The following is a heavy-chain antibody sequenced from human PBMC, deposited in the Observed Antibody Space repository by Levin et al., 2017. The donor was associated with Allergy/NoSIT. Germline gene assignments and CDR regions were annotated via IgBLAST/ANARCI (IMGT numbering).Heavy chain of an antibody. V-gene: IGHV3-73*01. J-gene: IGHJ4*02. Sequence: GGSLRLSCAASGFTFSGSTMHWVRQASGKGLEWVGRIRSKANSYATAYAASVKGRFTISRDDSKNTAYLQMNSLKTEDTAVYYCTRHCSSTSCYEAGYWGQGTLVTVSS. CDR3: TRHCSSTSCYEAGY. D-gene: IGHD2-2*01. CDR1: GFTFSGST. CDR2: IRSKANSYAT.